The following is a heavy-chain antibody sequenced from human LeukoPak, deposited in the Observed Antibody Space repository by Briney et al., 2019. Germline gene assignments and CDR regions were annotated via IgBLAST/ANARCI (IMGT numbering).Heavy chain of an antibody. D-gene: IGHD1-1*01. J-gene: IGHJ3*02. Sequence: SETLSLTCAVYGGSFSGYYWSWIRQPPGKGLEWIGEINHSGSTNYNPSLKSRVTISVDTSKNQFSLKLSSVTAADTAVYYCARRGNELDDAFDIWGQGTMVTVSS. CDR1: GGSFSGYY. CDR3: ARRGNELDDAFDI. CDR2: INHSGST. V-gene: IGHV4-34*01.